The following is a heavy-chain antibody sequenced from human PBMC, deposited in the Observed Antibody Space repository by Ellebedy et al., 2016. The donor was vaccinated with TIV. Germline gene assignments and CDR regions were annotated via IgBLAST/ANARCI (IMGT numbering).Heavy chain of an antibody. CDR3: ARPSVSTGYYQFDF. CDR2: IYSGGTT. J-gene: IGHJ4*02. Sequence: GGSLRLSCEVSGFTVSNNYMTWARQAPGKGLEWVSVIYSGGTTYYADSVRGRFTISRDSSKNTLYLQMNSLRAEDTAVYYCARPSVSTGYYQFDFWGQGALVTVSS. D-gene: IGHD3-22*01. V-gene: IGHV3-66*04. CDR1: GFTVSNNY.